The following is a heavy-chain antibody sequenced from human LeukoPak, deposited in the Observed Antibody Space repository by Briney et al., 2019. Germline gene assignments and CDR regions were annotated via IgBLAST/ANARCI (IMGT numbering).Heavy chain of an antibody. CDR3: ARQYSSGWPWFDP. Sequence: SETLSLTCTVSGGSISSGGYYWGWIRQPPGKGLEWIGSIYYSGSAYYNPSLKSRVTISADTSKNQFSLKLSSVTAADAAVYNYARQYSSGWPWFDPWGQGTLVTVSS. CDR1: GGSISSGGYY. V-gene: IGHV4-39*01. J-gene: IGHJ5*02. D-gene: IGHD6-19*01. CDR2: IYYSGSA.